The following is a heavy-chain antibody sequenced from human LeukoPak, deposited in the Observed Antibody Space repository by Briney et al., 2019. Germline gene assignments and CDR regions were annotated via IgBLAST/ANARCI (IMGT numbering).Heavy chain of an antibody. D-gene: IGHD2-15*01. CDR1: GGSISSYY. CDR3: ASSSGGSSKYGY. V-gene: IGHV4-59*01. Sequence: SETLSLTCTVSGGSISSYYWSWIRQPPGKGLEWIRYIYYSACTNYNPSLKSRVTISVDTSKNQFSPKLSSVTAADTAVYYCASSSGGSSKYGYWGQGTLVTVSS. CDR2: IYYSACT. J-gene: IGHJ4*02.